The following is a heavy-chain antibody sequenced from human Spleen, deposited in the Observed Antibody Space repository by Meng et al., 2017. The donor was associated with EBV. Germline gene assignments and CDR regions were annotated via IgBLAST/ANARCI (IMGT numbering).Heavy chain of an antibody. CDR1: GFSLSTSGVG. CDR3: ARRPYNWNFDY. J-gene: IGHJ4*02. V-gene: IGHV2-5*02. D-gene: IGHD1-20*01. Sequence: QITLKESGPTLVKPXXTLTITCTFSGFSLSTSGVGVGWIRQPPGKALEWLALIYWDDDKRYSPSLKSRLTITKDTSKNQVVLTMTNMDPVDTATYYCARRPYNWNFDYWGQGTLVTVST. CDR2: IYWDDDK.